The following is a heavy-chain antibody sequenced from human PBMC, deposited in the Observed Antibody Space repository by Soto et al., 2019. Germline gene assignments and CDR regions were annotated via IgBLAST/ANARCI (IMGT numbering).Heavy chain of an antibody. V-gene: IGHV1-3*01. CDR2: INAGNGNP. Sequence: QVQLVQSGAEVKKPGASVKVSCKASGYTFTTYAMHWVRQAPGQTLEWMGWINAGNGNPKYSQKFQGRVTITRDTSASTAYMELSSLSSEDTAVYYCARVLLGSGTYYNTFDYWGLGTLVTVSS. CDR1: GYTFTTYA. D-gene: IGHD3-10*01. CDR3: ARVLLGSGTYYNTFDY. J-gene: IGHJ4*02.